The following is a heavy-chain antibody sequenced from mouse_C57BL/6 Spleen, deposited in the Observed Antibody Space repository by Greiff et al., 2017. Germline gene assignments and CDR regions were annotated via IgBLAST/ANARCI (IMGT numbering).Heavy chain of an antibody. Sequence: EVQGVESGGDLVKPGGSLKLSCAASGFTFSSYGMSWVRQTPDKRLAWVATISSGGSYTYYLDSVKGRFTISRDNAKNTLYLQMSSLKSEDTAMYYCARQSYYSNYEGAWFAYWGQGTLVTVSA. CDR3: ARQSYYSNYEGAWFAY. CDR1: GFTFSSYG. D-gene: IGHD2-5*01. J-gene: IGHJ3*01. CDR2: ISSGGSYT. V-gene: IGHV5-6*01.